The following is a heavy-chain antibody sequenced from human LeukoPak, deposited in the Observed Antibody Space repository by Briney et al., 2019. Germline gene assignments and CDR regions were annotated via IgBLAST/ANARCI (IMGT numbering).Heavy chain of an antibody. Sequence: GGSLRLSCAASGFIFSDYYMGWIRQAPGRGLEWVSYITDNGIKIYYTDSVKGRFTMSRDNAKKSLYLQMNNLRAEDTAVYYCARAKFDSSGYYYRGFDIWGQGTMVTVSS. CDR3: ARAKFDSSGYYYRGFDI. J-gene: IGHJ3*02. CDR2: ITDNGIKI. V-gene: IGHV3-11*04. D-gene: IGHD3-22*01. CDR1: GFIFSDYY.